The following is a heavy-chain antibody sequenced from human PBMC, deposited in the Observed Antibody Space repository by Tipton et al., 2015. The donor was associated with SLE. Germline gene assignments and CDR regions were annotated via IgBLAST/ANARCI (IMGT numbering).Heavy chain of an antibody. D-gene: IGHD6-6*01. CDR3: ARSRYSSSSYYYYYMDV. CDR2: INHSGST. J-gene: IGHJ6*03. V-gene: IGHV4-34*01. CDR1: GGSFSGYY. Sequence: LRLSCAVYGGSFSGYYWSWIRQPPGKGLEWLGEINHSGSTNYNPSLKSRVTISVDTSKNQFSLKLSSVTAADTAVFYCARSRYSSSSYYYYYMDVWGKGTTVTVSS.